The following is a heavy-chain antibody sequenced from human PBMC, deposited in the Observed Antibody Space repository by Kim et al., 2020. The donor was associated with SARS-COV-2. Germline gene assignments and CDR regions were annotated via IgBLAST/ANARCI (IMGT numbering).Heavy chain of an antibody. D-gene: IGHD3-22*01. CDR2: FIPFLSIA. CDR3: ARAGVDDSSGYSFAFDI. J-gene: IGHJ3*02. V-gene: IGHV1-69*02. CDR1: GGTFSRYS. Sequence: SVKVSCKASGGTFSRYSINWVRQAPGQGLEWMGRFIPFLSIANYAQKFQDRVTIAADKSTSTAYMELSSLRSEDTALYYCARAGVDDSSGYSFAFDIWGQGTMVTVSS.